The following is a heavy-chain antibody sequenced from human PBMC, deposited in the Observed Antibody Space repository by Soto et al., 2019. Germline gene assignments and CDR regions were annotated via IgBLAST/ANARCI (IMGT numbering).Heavy chain of an antibody. CDR1: GYSFTSYY. V-gene: IGHV1-46*01. CDR3: ARGREVVTAKLWASAFDI. Sequence: RASVKVSCKASGYSFTSYYIHWVRQAPGQGLEWMGIIDPSDGSTRYVQKFQGRVTMTRDSSTSTVYMELTSLRSEDTAVYFCARGREVVTAKLWASAFDIWGQGTVVTVS. J-gene: IGHJ3*02. D-gene: IGHD2-21*02. CDR2: IDPSDGST.